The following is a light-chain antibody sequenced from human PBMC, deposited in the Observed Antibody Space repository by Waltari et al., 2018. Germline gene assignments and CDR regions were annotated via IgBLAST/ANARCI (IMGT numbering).Light chain of an antibody. Sequence: DIQMTQSPSSLSASVGDRVTISCRASQVIGSSLAWYQQKPGKAPKFLLFAASRLASGVPSRFSGSGSGTDFTITISSLQPEDFATHYCQQYYLKPPTFGKGTKVEIK. J-gene: IGKJ1*01. CDR3: QQYYLKPPT. V-gene: IGKV1-NL1*01. CDR2: AAS. CDR1: QVIGSS.